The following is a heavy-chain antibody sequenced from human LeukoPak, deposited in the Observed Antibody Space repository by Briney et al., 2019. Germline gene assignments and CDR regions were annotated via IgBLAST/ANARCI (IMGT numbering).Heavy chain of an antibody. CDR3: ARYTRGRNGMDV. D-gene: IGHD1-26*01. Sequence: SETLSLTCIVSGGSISSYYWSWIRQPPGKGLEWIGYIYYSGSTNYNPSLKRRVTISVDTSKNQFSLKLSSVTAADTAVYYCARYTRGRNGMDVWGQGTTVTVSS. V-gene: IGHV4-59*08. J-gene: IGHJ6*02. CDR1: GGSISSYY. CDR2: IYYSGST.